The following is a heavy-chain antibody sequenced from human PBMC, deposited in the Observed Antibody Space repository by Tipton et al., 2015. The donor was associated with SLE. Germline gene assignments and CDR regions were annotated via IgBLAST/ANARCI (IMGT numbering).Heavy chain of an antibody. CDR1: GFSVSNNY. D-gene: IGHD6-19*01. V-gene: IGHV3-53*05. CDR2: ISSGVST. Sequence: SLRLSCAASGFSVSNNYMNWVRQAPGEGLEWVSSISSGVSTYYINSVRGRFTISRDNSKNTIYLQMNSLRPEDTALYYCARDVREAYSSGWYNGFDVWGQGTVVTVSS. J-gene: IGHJ3*01. CDR3: ARDVREAYSSGWYNGFDV.